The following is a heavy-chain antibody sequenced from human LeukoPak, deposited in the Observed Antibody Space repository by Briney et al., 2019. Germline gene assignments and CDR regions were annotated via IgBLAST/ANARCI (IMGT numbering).Heavy chain of an antibody. Sequence: GGSLRLSCAASGFTFSRHWMSWVRQAPGKGLEWVANIKQDGGEKYYVDSVKGRFTISRDNAKNSLYLQMNSLRAEDTAVYYCARAAPSYSSGAGSFGYWGQGTLVTVPS. CDR2: IKQDGGEK. CDR3: ARAAPSYSSGAGSFGY. J-gene: IGHJ4*02. V-gene: IGHV3-7*01. D-gene: IGHD6-19*01. CDR1: GFTFSRHW.